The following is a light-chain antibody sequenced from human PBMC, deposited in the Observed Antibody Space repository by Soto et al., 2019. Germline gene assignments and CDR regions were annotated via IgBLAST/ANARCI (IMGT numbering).Light chain of an antibody. CDR1: QDIINH. J-gene: IGKJ5*01. V-gene: IGKV1-27*01. CDR3: QNYHLALGT. Sequence: DIQMTQSPSSLSASVGDTVTITCRASQDIINHLAWYQQRPGKVPNLLIYGASTLHSGVPSRFRGSGSGTHFTLTLSSLQPEDVATYYCQNYHLALGTFGQGTRREIK. CDR2: GAS.